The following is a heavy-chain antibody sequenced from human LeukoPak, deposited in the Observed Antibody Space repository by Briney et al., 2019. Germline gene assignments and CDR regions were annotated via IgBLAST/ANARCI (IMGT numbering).Heavy chain of an antibody. J-gene: IGHJ4*02. CDR2: IYPGDSDT. V-gene: IGHV5-51*01. CDR3: ARRHSGSYYEYYFDY. D-gene: IGHD1-26*01. CDR1: GYSFTSYW. Sequence: GESLKISCKGSGYSFTSYWIGWVRQMPGKGLEWMGIIYPGDSDTRYSPSFQGQVTISADKSISTAYLQWSSLKASDTAMYYCARRHSGSYYEYYFDYWGQGTLVTVSS.